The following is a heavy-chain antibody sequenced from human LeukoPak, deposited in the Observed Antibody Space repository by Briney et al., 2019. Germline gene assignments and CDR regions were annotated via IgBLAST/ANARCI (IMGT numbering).Heavy chain of an antibody. J-gene: IGHJ4*02. CDR3: ARELRNYYDSSGYYYEYVDY. D-gene: IGHD3-22*01. CDR1: GGTFSSYA. V-gene: IGHV1-69*01. CDR2: IIPIFGTA. Sequence: VASVKVSCKASGGTFSSYAISWVRQAPGQGLEWMGVIIPIFGTANYAQKFQGGVTITADESTSTAYMELSSLRSEDTAVYYCARELRNYYDSSGYYYEYVDYWGQGTLVTVSS.